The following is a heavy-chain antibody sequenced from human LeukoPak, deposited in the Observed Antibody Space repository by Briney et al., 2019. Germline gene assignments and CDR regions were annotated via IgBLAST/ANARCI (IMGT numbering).Heavy chain of an antibody. V-gene: IGHV3-7*01. CDR3: ARDRGEYSYAYDY. CDR1: GFTFSSYW. J-gene: IGHJ4*02. CDR2: IKQDGSEK. Sequence: GGSLRLSCAASGFTFSSYWMSWVRQAPGKGLEWVANIKQDGSEKYYVDSVKGRFTISRDNAKNSLYLQMNSLRAEDTAVYYCARDRGEYSYAYDYWGQGTLVTVSS. D-gene: IGHD5-18*01.